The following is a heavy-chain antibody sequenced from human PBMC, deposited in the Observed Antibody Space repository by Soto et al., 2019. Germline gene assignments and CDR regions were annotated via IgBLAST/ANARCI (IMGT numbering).Heavy chain of an antibody. CDR3: AREGTTVTAYWYFDL. D-gene: IGHD4-17*01. CDR2: IWYDGSNK. V-gene: IGHV3-33*01. CDR1: GFTFSSYG. J-gene: IGHJ2*01. Sequence: QVQLVESGGGVVQPGRSLRLSCAASGFTFSSYGMHWVRQAPGKGLEWVAVIWYDGSNKYYADSVKGRFTISRDNSKNTLYLQMNSLRAEDTAVYYCAREGTTVTAYWYFDLWGRGTLVTDSS.